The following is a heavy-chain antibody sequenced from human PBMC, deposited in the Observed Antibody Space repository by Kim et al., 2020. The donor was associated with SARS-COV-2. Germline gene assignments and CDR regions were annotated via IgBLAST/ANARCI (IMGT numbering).Heavy chain of an antibody. D-gene: IGHD4-17*01. CDR3: ARDRAGDTTDDF. V-gene: IGHV3-7*01. CDR2: IKQDGSEE. J-gene: IGHJ4*02. Sequence: GGSLRLSCAASGFNFSSSWMTWVRQAPGKGLEWVANIKQDGSEEYYEDSVRGRFTISRDNTKNSLFLQMNSLRVEDTAVYYCARDRAGDTTDDFWGQGTLVTVSS. CDR1: GFNFSSSW.